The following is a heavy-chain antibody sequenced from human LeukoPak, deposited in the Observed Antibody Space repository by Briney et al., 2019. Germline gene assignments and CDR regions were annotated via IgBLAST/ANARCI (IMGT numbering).Heavy chain of an antibody. CDR1: GFTFSGFG. J-gene: IGHJ4*02. CDR3: AKGRRGGRGTSYNSPFDY. V-gene: IGHV3-30*18. Sequence: PGKSLRLSCAASGFTFSGFGMHWVRQAPGKGLEWVAVISYDGSNKYYADSVKGRFTISRDNSKNTLYLQMDSLRAEDTAVYYCAKGRRGGRGTSYNSPFDYWGQGTLVTVSS. CDR2: ISYDGSNK. D-gene: IGHD5-24*01.